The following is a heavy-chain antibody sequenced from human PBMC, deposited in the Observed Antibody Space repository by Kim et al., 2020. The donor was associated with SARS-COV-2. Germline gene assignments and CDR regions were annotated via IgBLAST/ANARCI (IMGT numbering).Heavy chain of an antibody. D-gene: IGHD5-12*01. V-gene: IGHV3-9*01. Sequence: DSVKGRFTISRDNAKNSLYLQMNSLRAEDTALYYCAKDVRDGYNPGAFDIWGQGTMVTVSS. J-gene: IGHJ3*02. CDR3: AKDVRDGYNPGAFDI.